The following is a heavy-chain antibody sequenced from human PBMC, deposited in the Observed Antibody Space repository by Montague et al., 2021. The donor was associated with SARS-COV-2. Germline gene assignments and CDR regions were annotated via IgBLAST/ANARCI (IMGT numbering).Heavy chain of an antibody. Sequence: SETLSLTCTVSGGSIKSSSYYWGWIRQPPGKGLEWLGTIFYSGSTYYNPSIESRVTLSVDTSKNQFSLQLGSVTATDTAVYYCARRLYYDTSPFYAWGQGTLVTVSS. CDR2: IFYSGST. CDR1: GGSIKSSSYY. J-gene: IGHJ5*02. V-gene: IGHV4-39*01. CDR3: ARRLYYDTSPFYA. D-gene: IGHD3-22*01.